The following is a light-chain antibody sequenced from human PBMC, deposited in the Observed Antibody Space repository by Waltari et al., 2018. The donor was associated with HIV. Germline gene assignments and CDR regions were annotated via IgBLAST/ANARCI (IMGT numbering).Light chain of an antibody. J-gene: IGLJ2*01. V-gene: IGLV4-69*01. Sequence: QPVVTQSPSAAASLGASVKLTCTLSSGHSAYAIARPQQHPQKGPRYLMRLNNDGSHYKGDGIPDRFSGSSSGAERYLIISSLQSGDEADYYCQTWDTGIIIFGGGTKLTVL. CDR3: QTWDTGIII. CDR1: SGHSAYA. CDR2: LNNDGSH.